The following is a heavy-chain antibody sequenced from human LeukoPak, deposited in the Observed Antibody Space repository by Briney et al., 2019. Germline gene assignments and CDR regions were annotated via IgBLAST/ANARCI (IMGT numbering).Heavy chain of an antibody. Sequence: PSETLSLTCTVSGGSISSYYWSWIRQPAGKGLEWIGRIYTSGSTNYNPSLKSRVTMSVDTPKNQFSLKLSSVTAADTAVYYCAGGYSSGWYGDYWGQGTPVTVSS. J-gene: IGHJ4*02. CDR2: IYTSGST. V-gene: IGHV4-4*07. CDR1: GGSISSYY. D-gene: IGHD6-19*01. CDR3: AGGYSSGWYGDY.